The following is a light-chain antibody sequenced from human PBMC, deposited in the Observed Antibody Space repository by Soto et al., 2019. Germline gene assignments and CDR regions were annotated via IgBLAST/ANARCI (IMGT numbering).Light chain of an antibody. J-gene: IGKJ3*01. CDR2: GAS. CDR1: QSVGSN. V-gene: IGKV3-15*01. Sequence: VMTQSPATLSVSPGERATLSCRASQSVGSNLAWYQQKPGQAPRLLIFGASSRATGVPARFSGSGSGTEFTLTINSLQSEDFAVYFCQQYDNWPLTFGPGTKVDIK. CDR3: QQYDNWPLT.